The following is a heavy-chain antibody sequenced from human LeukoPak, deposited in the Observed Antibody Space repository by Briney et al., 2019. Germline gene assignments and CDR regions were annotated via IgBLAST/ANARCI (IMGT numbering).Heavy chain of an antibody. CDR2: ISWNSGSI. Sequence: GRSLRLSCAASGFTFDDYAMHWVRQAPGKGLEWVSSISWNSGSIGYADSVKGRFTISRDNAKNSLYLQMNSLRAEDTALYYCAKDKGYSYGLNYFDYWGQGTLVTVSS. J-gene: IGHJ4*02. D-gene: IGHD5-18*01. V-gene: IGHV3-9*01. CDR1: GFTFDDYA. CDR3: AKDKGYSYGLNYFDY.